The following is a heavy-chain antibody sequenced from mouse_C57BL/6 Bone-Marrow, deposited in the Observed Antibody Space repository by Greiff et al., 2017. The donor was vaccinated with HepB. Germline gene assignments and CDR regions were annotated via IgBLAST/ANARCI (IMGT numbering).Heavy chain of an antibody. V-gene: IGHV3-6*01. Sequence: EVKLVESGPGLVKPSPSLSLTCSVTGYSITSGYYWNWIRQFPGNKLEWMGYISYDGSNNYNPALKNRISITRDTSKNQLFLKLNSVTTEDTATYDCARGGYSTLFDYWGQGTTLTVSS. CDR1: GYSITSGYY. J-gene: IGHJ2*01. CDR3: ARGGYSTLFDY. D-gene: IGHD2-5*01. CDR2: ISYDGSN.